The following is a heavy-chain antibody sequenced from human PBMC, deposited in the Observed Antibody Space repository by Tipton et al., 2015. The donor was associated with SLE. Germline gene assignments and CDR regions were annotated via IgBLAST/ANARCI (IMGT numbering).Heavy chain of an antibody. Sequence: TLSLTCTVSGGSISSSGYYWGWIRQPPGKGLEWIGNIYYSGSTYYTPSLKSRVTISVDTSKNQFSLKVRSVTAADTAVYYCARHRGYFTVSDYIDYWGQGALATVSS. D-gene: IGHD3-10*01. CDR1: GGSISSSGYY. J-gene: IGHJ4*02. CDR2: IYYSGST. V-gene: IGHV4-39*07. CDR3: ARHRGYFTVSDYIDY.